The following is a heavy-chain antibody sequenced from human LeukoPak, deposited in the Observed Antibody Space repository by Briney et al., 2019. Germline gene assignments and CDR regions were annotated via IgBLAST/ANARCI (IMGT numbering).Heavy chain of an antibody. Sequence: SVKVSCKASGGTFSSYTISWVRQAPGQGLEWMGRIIPILGIANYAQKFQGRVTTTADKSKSTAYMELSSLRSEDTAVYYCARAVVPAAYDYYYYYYGMDVWGQGTTVTVSS. V-gene: IGHV1-69*02. CDR2: IIPILGIA. J-gene: IGHJ6*02. CDR1: GGTFSSYT. CDR3: ARAVVPAAYDYYYYYYGMDV. D-gene: IGHD2-2*01.